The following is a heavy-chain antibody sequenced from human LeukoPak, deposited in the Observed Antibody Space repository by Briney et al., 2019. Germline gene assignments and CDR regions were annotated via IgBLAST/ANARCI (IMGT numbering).Heavy chain of an antibody. J-gene: IGHJ4*02. CDR2: IHSDGST. V-gene: IGHV3-66*01. D-gene: IGHD6-13*01. CDR1: GFTVSNNY. CDR3: ALSSSWPGYFDY. Sequence: PGGSLRLFCAASGFTVSNNYMSWVRQAPGKGLEWVSAIHSDGSTFYADSVKGRFTISRDNSKNTLYLQMNSLRVEDTAMYYCALSSSWPGYFDYWGQGTLVTVSS.